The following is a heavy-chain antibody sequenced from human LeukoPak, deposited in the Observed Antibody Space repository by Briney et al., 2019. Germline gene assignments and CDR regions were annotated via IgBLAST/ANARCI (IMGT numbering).Heavy chain of an antibody. D-gene: IGHD1-26*01. CDR3: ARLVGDVTTWDC. CDR2: IKQDESEK. V-gene: IGHV3-7*03. CDR1: GFSFSNYW. J-gene: IGHJ4*02. Sequence: GGSLRLSCTAFGFSFSNYWMSWVRQALGKGLEWVASIKQDESEKYYVDSVKGRFTTSRDNAKSSLYLQMNALRGEDTAVYYCARLVGDVTTWDCWGQGTLVTVSS.